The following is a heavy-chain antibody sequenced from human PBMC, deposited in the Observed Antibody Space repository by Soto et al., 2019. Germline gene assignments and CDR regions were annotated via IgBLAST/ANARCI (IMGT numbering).Heavy chain of an antibody. CDR2: MYAAGST. CDR1: GFTISSNY. J-gene: IGHJ4*02. CDR3: ARGSNSNNWKLFDY. V-gene: IGHV3-66*01. D-gene: IGHD1-1*01. Sequence: EVQLVESGGGLVQPGGSPRLSCAVTGFTISSNYMNWVRQAPGKGLEWVSVMYAAGSTYYEDSVKGRFNISRDNSKNTVYLQMNSLRGEDTAVYYCARGSNSNNWKLFDYWGQGTLVTVSS.